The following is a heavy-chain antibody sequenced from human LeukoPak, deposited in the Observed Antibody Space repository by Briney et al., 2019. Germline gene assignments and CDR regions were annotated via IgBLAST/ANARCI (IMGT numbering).Heavy chain of an antibody. V-gene: IGHV1-18*01. CDR2: SNPDNGFT. D-gene: IGHD5-12*01. CDR1: GYSFTTYG. CDR3: ARMLSGGPFDN. Sequence: GASVKVSCKTSGYSFTTYGITWVRQAPGRELEWMGWSNPDNGFTKYAQKLQGRVTMTTDTSATTAYMELKSLTSDDTAVYYCARMLSGGPFDNWGQGTLVTVSS. J-gene: IGHJ4*02.